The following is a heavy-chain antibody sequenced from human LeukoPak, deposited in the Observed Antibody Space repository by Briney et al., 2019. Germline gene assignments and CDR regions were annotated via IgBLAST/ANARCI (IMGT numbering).Heavy chain of an antibody. J-gene: IGHJ4*02. CDR1: GFTFSSYV. CDR3: ARSVSSRFTSPRRPYYFDS. V-gene: IGHV3-48*03. Sequence: GGSLRLSCAASGFTFSSYVMNWVRQAPGKGLEWVSYISSSGSTIYYADSVKGRFTISRDNSKNTLYLQMNSLRAEDTAVYYCARSVSSRFTSPRRPYYFDSWGQGTLVTVSS. CDR2: ISSSGSTI. D-gene: IGHD2-2*01.